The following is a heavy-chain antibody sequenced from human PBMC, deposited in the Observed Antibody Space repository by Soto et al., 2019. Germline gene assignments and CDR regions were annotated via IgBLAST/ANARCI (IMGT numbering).Heavy chain of an antibody. CDR3: ARSSSGPPPDAFDI. CDR1: GYTFTSYG. Sequence: ASVKVSCKASGYTFTSYGISWARQAPGQGLEWMGWISAYNGNTNYAQKLQGSVTMTTDTSTSTAYMELRSLRSDDTAVYYCARSSSGPPPDAFDIWGQGTMVTVSS. D-gene: IGHD6-19*01. CDR2: ISAYNGNT. J-gene: IGHJ3*02. V-gene: IGHV1-18*01.